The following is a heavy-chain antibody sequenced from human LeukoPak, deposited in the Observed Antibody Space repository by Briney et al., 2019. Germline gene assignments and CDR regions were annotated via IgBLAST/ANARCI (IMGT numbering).Heavy chain of an antibody. CDR1: GVSISSYY. CDR2: IYYSGST. V-gene: IGHV4-59*01. Sequence: PSETLSLTCTVSGVSISSYYWTWIRQPPGKGLEWIGYIYYSGSTNYNPSLKSRVTISVDTSKNQFSLKLSSVTAADTAVYYCARVRTHWYFDLWGRGTLVTVSS. J-gene: IGHJ2*01. CDR3: ARVRTHWYFDL. D-gene: IGHD3/OR15-3a*01.